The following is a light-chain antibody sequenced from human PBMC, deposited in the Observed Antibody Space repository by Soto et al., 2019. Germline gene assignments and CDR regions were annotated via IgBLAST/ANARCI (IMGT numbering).Light chain of an antibody. Sequence: DIQMTQSPSSLPASIGDRVTITCRASQTIANNLNWYQQKPGKAPKLLMFAASSLQSGVPPRFSGSGSETEFTLTISSLQPEDFATYYCHQTDSPPNTFGQGTKLESK. CDR2: AAS. J-gene: IGKJ2*01. V-gene: IGKV1-39*01. CDR3: HQTDSPPNT. CDR1: QTIANN.